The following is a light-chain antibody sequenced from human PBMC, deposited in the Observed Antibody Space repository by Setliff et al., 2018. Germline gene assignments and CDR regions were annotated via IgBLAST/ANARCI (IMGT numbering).Light chain of an antibody. V-gene: IGLV1-51*01. CDR2: HND. CDR1: SSNIETAY. Sequence: QSVLTQPPSVSAAPGQKVTISCSGSSSNIETAYVSWYQHLPGTAPQVLIYHNDNRPSEISDRFSGSKSGTSATLAITGLQTEDEGDYYCAAWDSSLAEVVFGGGTKVTVL. J-gene: IGLJ2*01. CDR3: AAWDSSLAEVV.